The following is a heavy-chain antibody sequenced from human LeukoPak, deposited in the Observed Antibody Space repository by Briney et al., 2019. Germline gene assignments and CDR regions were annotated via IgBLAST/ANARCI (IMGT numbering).Heavy chain of an antibody. Sequence: SGGSLRLYCAASGFTFDDYAMHWVRQAPGQGLEWVSGISWNSGSIGYADSVKGRFTISRDNAKNSLYLQMNSLRAEDTALYYCAKDMSRGYSSGCRDYYYQYGMDVWGQATTVTVSS. J-gene: IGHJ6*02. V-gene: IGHV3-9*01. CDR1: GFTFDDYA. D-gene: IGHD6-19*01. CDR3: AKDMSRGYSSGCRDYYYQYGMDV. CDR2: ISWNSGSI.